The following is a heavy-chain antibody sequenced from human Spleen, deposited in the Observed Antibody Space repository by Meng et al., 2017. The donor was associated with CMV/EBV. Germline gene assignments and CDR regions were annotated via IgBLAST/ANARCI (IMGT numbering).Heavy chain of an antibody. CDR2: IKCDGSEK. D-gene: IGHD3-10*01. CDR1: GFTFRSSW. J-gene: IGHJ6*02. V-gene: IGHV3-52*01. Sequence: GGSLRLSCAASGFTFRSSWMHWVGQAPAKGLEWVADIKCDGSEKYYVDSVKGRLTISRDKAKNSLYLQMNSLRAEDTAVYYCARDGYYGSGSYYRNYYYYGMDVWGQGTTVTVSS. CDR3: ARDGYYGSGSYYRNYYYYGMDV.